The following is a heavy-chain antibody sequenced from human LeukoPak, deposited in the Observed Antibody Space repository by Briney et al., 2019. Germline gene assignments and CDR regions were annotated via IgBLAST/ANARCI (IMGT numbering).Heavy chain of an antibody. D-gene: IGHD2-8*01. CDR1: GFTFSSYE. J-gene: IGHJ4*02. CDR2: INWNGGST. Sequence: PGGSLRLSCAASGFTFSSYEMNWVRQAPGKGLEWVSGINWNGGSTGYADSVKGRFTISRDNAKNSLYLQMDSLRAEDTAVYYCARGPTNGQAFDYWGQGTLVSVSS. V-gene: IGHV3-20*04. CDR3: ARGPTNGQAFDY.